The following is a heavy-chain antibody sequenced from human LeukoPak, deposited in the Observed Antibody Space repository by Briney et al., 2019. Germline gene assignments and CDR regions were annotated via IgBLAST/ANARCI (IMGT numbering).Heavy chain of an antibody. Sequence: PSETLSLTCTVSGVSVSSGGYYWSWIRQPPGKGLEWIGYIYYSGSTNYNPSLKSRVTISLDTSKNQFSLKLSSVTAADTAVYYCARGLIVVVPAASTVTKRPLYNWFDPWGQGTLVTVSS. CDR1: GVSVSSGGYY. CDR2: IYYSGST. CDR3: ARGLIVVVPAASTVTKRPLYNWFDP. J-gene: IGHJ5*02. D-gene: IGHD2-2*01. V-gene: IGHV4-61*08.